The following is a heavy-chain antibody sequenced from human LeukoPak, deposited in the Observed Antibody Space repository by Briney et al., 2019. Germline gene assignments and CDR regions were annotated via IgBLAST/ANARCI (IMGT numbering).Heavy chain of an antibody. D-gene: IGHD6-19*01. J-gene: IGHJ4*02. CDR1: GFTFSGYA. Sequence: PGGSLRLSCAASGFTFSGYAMNWVRQAPGEGLEWVSNIGSSGTNRYYADSVKGRFSISRDNAKSSLYLQMNSLRVEDTAVYYCALLAVASDFDYWGQGALVTVSS. CDR3: ALLAVASDFDY. V-gene: IGHV3-48*03. CDR2: IGSSGTNR.